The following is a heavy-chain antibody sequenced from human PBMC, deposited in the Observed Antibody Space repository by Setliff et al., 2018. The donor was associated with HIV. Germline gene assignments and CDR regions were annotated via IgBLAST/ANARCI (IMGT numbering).Heavy chain of an antibody. D-gene: IGHD3-10*01. Sequence: GGSLRLSCAASGFTFSDHYMDWVRQAPGKGLEWVGRTTNKADSYNTNYAASVKGRFTIARDDSKKSLYLQMNSLKIEDTAVYYCARVVDTSGGYWGSFYRYMDVWGKGTTVTVSS. CDR2: TTNKADSYNT. CDR1: GFTFSDHY. CDR3: ARVVDTSGGYWGSFYRYMDV. V-gene: IGHV3-72*01. J-gene: IGHJ6*03.